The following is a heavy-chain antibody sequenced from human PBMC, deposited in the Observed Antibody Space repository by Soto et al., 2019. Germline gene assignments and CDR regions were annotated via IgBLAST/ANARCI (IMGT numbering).Heavy chain of an antibody. D-gene: IGHD4-17*01. V-gene: IGHV3-23*01. Sequence: EVQLLESGGGLVQPGGSLRLSCAASGFTFSSYAMSWVRQAPGKGLEWVSAISGSGGSTYYADSVKGRFTISRDNSKNTLYLQTNSLRAEDTAVYYCAKDQYSYGDYDDWGQGTLVTVSS. CDR1: GFTFSSYA. CDR2: ISGSGGST. CDR3: AKDQYSYGDYDD. J-gene: IGHJ4*02.